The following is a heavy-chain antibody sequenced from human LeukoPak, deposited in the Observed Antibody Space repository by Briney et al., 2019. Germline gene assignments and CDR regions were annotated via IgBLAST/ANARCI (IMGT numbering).Heavy chain of an antibody. J-gene: IGHJ4*02. CDR1: GFTFSSYS. D-gene: IGHD3-22*01. Sequence: GGSLRLSSAASGFTFSSYSMNWVRQAPGKGLEWVSSISSSSTYIYYADSVNGRFTISRDNAKNSLYLQMNSLRAEDTAMYYCARGPTPQTYYYDSSGYSDWGQGTLVTVSS. CDR2: ISSSSTYI. CDR3: ARGPTPQTYYYDSSGYSD. V-gene: IGHV3-21*01.